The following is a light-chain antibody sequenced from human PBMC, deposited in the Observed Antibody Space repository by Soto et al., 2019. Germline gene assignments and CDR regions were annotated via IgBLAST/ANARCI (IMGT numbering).Light chain of an antibody. CDR2: DAS. CDR3: QQYYSTPLT. Sequence: IQVTQAPPAMSAAVGDSLTITCLASQTISTWMAWYQQKPGKAPKLLVYDASTLQSGVASRFSGSGSGTDFTLTISSLQAEDVAVYYCQQYYSTPLTFGGGTKVDIK. CDR1: QTISTW. V-gene: IGKV1-5*01. J-gene: IGKJ4*01.